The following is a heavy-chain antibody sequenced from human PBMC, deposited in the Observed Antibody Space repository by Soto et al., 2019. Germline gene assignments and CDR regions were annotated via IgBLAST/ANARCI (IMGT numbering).Heavy chain of an antibody. V-gene: IGHV1-69*13. Sequence: SVKVSCKASGGTFSSYAISWVRQAPGQGLEWMGGIIPIFGTANYAQKFQGRVTITADESTSTAYMELSSLRSEDTAVYYCASRADSSGYYPKAFDYWGQGTLVTVS. CDR1: GGTFSSYA. CDR3: ASRADSSGYYPKAFDY. CDR2: IIPIFGTA. J-gene: IGHJ4*02. D-gene: IGHD3-22*01.